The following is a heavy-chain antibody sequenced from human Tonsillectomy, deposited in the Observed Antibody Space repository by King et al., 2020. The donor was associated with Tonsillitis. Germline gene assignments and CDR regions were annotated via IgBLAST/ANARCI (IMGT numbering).Heavy chain of an antibody. D-gene: IGHD2-2*01. Sequence: VQLVESGGVVVQPGGSLRLSCVASGFTFDDFSIHWVRQAPGKGLEWVSLISWDGRKTYYADSVKGRFTISRDNSKNSLYLQMNSLTTEYAALYFCAIVVRRLHLLSCFDPWGRGTLLTVSS. J-gene: IGHJ5*02. CDR2: ISWDGRKT. V-gene: IGHV3-43*01. CDR3: AIVVRRLHLLSCFDP. CDR1: GFTFDDFS.